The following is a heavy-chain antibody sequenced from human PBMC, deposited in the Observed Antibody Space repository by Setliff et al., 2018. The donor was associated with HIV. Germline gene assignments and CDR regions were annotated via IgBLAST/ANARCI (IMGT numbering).Heavy chain of an antibody. V-gene: IGHV1-2*02. Sequence: GASVKVSCKASGYRLTDYCMVWVRQAPGQGLEWMGWMNPNSGDTNYAQNLQDRVTMTWDTSISTAYMELSRLRSDDTALYYCARDPIRGYISEGYFDVWGRGTPVTVSS. CDR3: ARDPIRGYISEGYFDV. CDR1: GYRLTDYC. CDR2: MNPNSGDT. J-gene: IGHJ2*01. D-gene: IGHD5-18*01.